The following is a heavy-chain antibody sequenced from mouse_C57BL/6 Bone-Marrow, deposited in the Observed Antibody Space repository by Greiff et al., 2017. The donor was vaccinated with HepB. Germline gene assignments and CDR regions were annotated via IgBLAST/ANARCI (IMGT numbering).Heavy chain of an antibody. D-gene: IGHD2-4*01. CDR2: INPNNGGT. Sequence: EVQLQQSGPELVKPGASVKISCKASGYTFTDYYMNWVKQSHGKSLEWIGDINPNNGGTSYKQKFKGKATLTVDKSSSTAYMELRSLTSEDSAVYCCARSGGLRRDYWGQGTTLTVSS. CDR1: GYTFTDYY. J-gene: IGHJ2*01. V-gene: IGHV1-26*01. CDR3: ARSGGLRRDY.